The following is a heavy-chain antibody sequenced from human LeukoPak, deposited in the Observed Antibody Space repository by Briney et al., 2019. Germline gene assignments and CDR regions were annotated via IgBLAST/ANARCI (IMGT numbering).Heavy chain of an antibody. J-gene: IGHJ5*02. CDR3: ARVVAGTHWVFDP. CDR1: GYTFTGYY. V-gene: IGHV1-2*02. Sequence: ASVKVSCKASGYTFTGYYMHWVRQAPGQGLEWMGWINPNSGGTNYAQKFQGRVTMTRDTSISTAYMELSRLRSDDTAVYYCARVVAGTHWVFDPWGQGTLVTVSS. CDR2: INPNSGGT. D-gene: IGHD6-19*01.